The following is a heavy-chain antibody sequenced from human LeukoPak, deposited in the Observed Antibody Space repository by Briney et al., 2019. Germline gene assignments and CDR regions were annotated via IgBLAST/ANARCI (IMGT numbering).Heavy chain of an antibody. J-gene: IGHJ4*02. Sequence: SETLSLTCTVSGGSISSYYWSWIRQPPGKGLEWIGYIYYSGSTNYNPSLKSRVTISVDTSKNQFSLKLSSVTAADTAVYYCARVDSSGDYFDYWGQGTLVTVSS. CDR3: ARVDSSGDYFDY. D-gene: IGHD3-22*01. V-gene: IGHV4-59*01. CDR2: IYYSGST. CDR1: GGSISSYY.